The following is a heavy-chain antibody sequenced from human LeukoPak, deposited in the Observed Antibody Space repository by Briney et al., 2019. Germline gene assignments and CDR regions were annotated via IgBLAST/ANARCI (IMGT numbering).Heavy chain of an antibody. D-gene: IGHD6-6*01. Sequence: GGSLRLSCAASGFTFSSYEMNWVRQAPGKGLEWVSYISSSGSTIYYADSVEGRFTISRDNAKNSLYLQMNSLRAEDTAVYYCARDQPLAYFDYWGQGTLVTVSS. CDR2: ISSSGSTI. CDR3: ARDQPLAYFDY. V-gene: IGHV3-48*03. J-gene: IGHJ4*02. CDR1: GFTFSSYE.